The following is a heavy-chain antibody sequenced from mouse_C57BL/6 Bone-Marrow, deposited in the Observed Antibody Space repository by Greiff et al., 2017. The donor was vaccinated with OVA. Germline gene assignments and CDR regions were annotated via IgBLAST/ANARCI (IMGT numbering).Heavy chain of an antibody. D-gene: IGHD1-1*01. CDR1: GYAFSSSW. CDR3: AGLITTVVAPYYFDY. J-gene: IGHJ2*01. CDR2: IYPGDGDT. V-gene: IGHV1-82*01. Sequence: LVESGPELVKPGASVKISCKASGYAFSSSWMNWVKQRPGKGLEWIGRIYPGDGDTNYNGKFKGKATLTADKSSSTAYMQLSSLTSEDSAVYFCAGLITTVVAPYYFDYWGQGTTLTVSS.